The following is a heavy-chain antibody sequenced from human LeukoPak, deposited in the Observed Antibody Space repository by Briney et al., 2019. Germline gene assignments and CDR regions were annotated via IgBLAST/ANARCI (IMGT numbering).Heavy chain of an antibody. V-gene: IGHV4-38-2*02. J-gene: IGHJ4*02. CDR3: ATLVSTRYYFDY. CDR1: DYSISSGYGYY. D-gene: IGHD5/OR15-5a*01. CDR2: IYHSGIT. Sequence: SETLSLTCTVSDYSISSGYGYYWGWIRQPPGKGLEWIGNIYHSGITYYNHFNSSLESRVTISIDTSKNQFSLRLTSVTAADTAVYFCATLVSTRYYFDYWGQGTLVTVSS.